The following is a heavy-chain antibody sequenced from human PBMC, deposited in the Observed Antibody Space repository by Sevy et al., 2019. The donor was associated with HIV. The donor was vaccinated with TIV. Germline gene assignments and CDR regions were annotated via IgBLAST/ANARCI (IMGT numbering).Heavy chain of an antibody. CDR3: ARDSGRDSSGYYYFDY. CDR2: IIPIFGTA. CDR1: GGTFSSYA. J-gene: IGHJ4*02. D-gene: IGHD3-22*01. Sequence: ASVKVSCKASGGTFSSYAISWVRQAPGQGLEWMGGIIPIFGTANYAQTFQGRVTITADESTNTAYMELSSLRSEDTAVYYCARDSGRDSSGYYYFDYWGQGTLVTVSS. V-gene: IGHV1-69*13.